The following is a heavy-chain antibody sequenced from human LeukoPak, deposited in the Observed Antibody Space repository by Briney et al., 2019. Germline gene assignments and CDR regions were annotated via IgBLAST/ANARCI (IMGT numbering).Heavy chain of an antibody. CDR1: GGSFSGYY. CDR3: ARGSIAAAGTRY. CDR2: INHSGST. Sequence: SETLSLTCAVYGGSFSGYYWSWIRQPPGKGLEWIGEINHSGSTNYNPSLKSRVTISVDMSKNQFSLKLSSVTAADTAVYYCARGSIAAAGTRYWGQGTLVTVSS. V-gene: IGHV4-34*01. D-gene: IGHD6-13*01. J-gene: IGHJ4*02.